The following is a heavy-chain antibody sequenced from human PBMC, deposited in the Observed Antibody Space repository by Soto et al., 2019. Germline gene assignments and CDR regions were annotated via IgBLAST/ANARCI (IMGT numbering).Heavy chain of an antibody. CDR2: INPDNGNT. D-gene: IGHD2-8*02. CDR1: GFSFSDNL. J-gene: IGHJ3*01. CDR3: ARDILSVGPRANEAFDV. V-gene: IGHV1-3*01. Sequence: QVQLVQSGAEVRKPGASVNISCRASGFSFSDNLINWVRQAPGQNLEWMGWINPDNGNTRYSQPFQGRVTIPMHSSASIASGEVSDLTSEDTAVYYCARDILSVGPRANEAFDVWGQGTMVTVSS.